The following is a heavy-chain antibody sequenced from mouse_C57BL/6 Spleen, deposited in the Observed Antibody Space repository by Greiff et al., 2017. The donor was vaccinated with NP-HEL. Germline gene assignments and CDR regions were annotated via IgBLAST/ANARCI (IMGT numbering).Heavy chain of an antibody. Sequence: QVQLQQSGPGLVQPSQSLSITCTVSGFSLTSYGVHWVRQSPGKGLEWLGVIWRGGSTDYNAAFMSRLSITKDNSKSQVFFKMNSLQADDTAIYYCAKQIYYGSSAFAYWGQGTLVTVSA. D-gene: IGHD1-1*01. J-gene: IGHJ3*01. CDR2: IWRGGST. CDR3: AKQIYYGSSAFAY. CDR1: GFSLTSYG. V-gene: IGHV2-5*01.